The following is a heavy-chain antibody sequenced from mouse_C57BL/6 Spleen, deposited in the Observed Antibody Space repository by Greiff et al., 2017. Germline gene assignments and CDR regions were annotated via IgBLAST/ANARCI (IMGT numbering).Heavy chain of an antibody. D-gene: IGHD1-1*01. CDR2: IYPGDGDT. J-gene: IGHJ4*01. CDR3: ARSHYCGSSNAMDY. Sequence: VKLQQSGAELVKPGASVKISCKASGYAFSSYWMNWVKQRTGKGLEWIGQIYPGDGDTNYNGKFKGKATLTADKSSSTAYMQLSSLTSEDSAVYFCARSHYCGSSNAMDYWGQGTSVTVSS. V-gene: IGHV1-80*01. CDR1: GYAFSSYW.